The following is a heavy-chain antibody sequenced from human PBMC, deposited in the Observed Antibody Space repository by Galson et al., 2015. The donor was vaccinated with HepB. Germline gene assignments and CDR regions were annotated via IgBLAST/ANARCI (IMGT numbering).Heavy chain of an antibody. Sequence: SLRLSCAASGITFSDHAMSWVRQVPGKGLEWISAITAIGDGTFYVDSVKGRFTISRDNSKNTLYLQMNSLRDEDTAVYFCAASGNGRWLGFDLWGQGTLVTVSS. CDR3: AASGNGRWLGFDL. V-gene: IGHV3-23*01. CDR2: ITAIGDGT. J-gene: IGHJ4*02. CDR1: GITFSDHA. D-gene: IGHD6-19*01.